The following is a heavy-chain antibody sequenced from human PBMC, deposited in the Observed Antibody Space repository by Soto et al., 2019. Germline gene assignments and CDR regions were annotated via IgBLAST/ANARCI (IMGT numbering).Heavy chain of an antibody. CDR2: IYPGDSDT. J-gene: IGHJ6*03. Sequence: LGESLKISCKGSGYSFTSYWIGWVRQMPGKGLEWMGIIYPGDSDTRYSPSFQGQVTISADKSISTAYLQWSSLKASDTAMYYCARQAAAGTGYYYYMDVWGKGTTVTVSS. CDR1: GYSFTSYW. D-gene: IGHD6-13*01. V-gene: IGHV5-51*01. CDR3: ARQAAAGTGYYYYMDV.